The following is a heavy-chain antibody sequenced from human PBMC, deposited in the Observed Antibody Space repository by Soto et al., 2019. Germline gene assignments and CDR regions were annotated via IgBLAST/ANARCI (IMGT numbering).Heavy chain of an antibody. CDR3: ARDVVVVVAATRLHWFDP. CDR1: GFTFSSYA. Sequence: GGSLRLSCAASGFTFSSYAMSWVRQAPGKGLEWVSAISGSGGSTYYADSVKGRFTISRDNSKNTLYLQMNSLRAEDTAVYYCARDVVVVVAATRLHWFDPWGQGTLVTAPQ. J-gene: IGHJ5*02. V-gene: IGHV3-23*01. D-gene: IGHD2-15*01. CDR2: ISGSGGST.